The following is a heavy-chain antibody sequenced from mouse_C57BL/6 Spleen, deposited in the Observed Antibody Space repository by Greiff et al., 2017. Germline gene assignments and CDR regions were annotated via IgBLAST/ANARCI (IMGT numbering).Heavy chain of an antibody. CDR2: IDPSDSYT. CDR3: ARGGENCEGEGIAY. J-gene: IGHJ3*01. CDR1: GYTFTSYW. Sequence: QVQLQQPGAELVKPGASVKLSCKASGYTFTSYWMQWVKQRPGQGLEWIGDIDPSDSYTKYNQKFKGKATLTVGTSSCTAYMQLSSLTSEDSAVYYCARGGENCEGEGIAYWGQGTLVTVSA. V-gene: IGHV1-50*01.